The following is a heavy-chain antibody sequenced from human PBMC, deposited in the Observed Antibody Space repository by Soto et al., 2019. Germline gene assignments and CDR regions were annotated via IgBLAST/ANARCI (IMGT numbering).Heavy chain of an antibody. J-gene: IGHJ4*02. Sequence: TLSLTCTVSGGSISSGDYYWSWVRQPPGKDLEYIGYIYYTGSTYYNPSLNSRLTMSVDTSKNQFSLKLSSVTAADTAVYYCVRRLAVKPRHYFDYSGQGTFVTV. CDR3: VRRLAVKPRHYFDY. CDR2: IYYTGST. V-gene: IGHV4-30-4*01. CDR1: GGSISSGDYY. D-gene: IGHD6-19*01.